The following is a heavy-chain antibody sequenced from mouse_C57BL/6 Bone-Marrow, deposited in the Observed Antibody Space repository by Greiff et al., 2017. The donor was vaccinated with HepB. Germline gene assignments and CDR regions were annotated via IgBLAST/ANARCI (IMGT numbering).Heavy chain of an antibody. CDR3: ARNWDWAWFAY. D-gene: IGHD4-1*01. Sequence: VQLQQSGPGLVTPSQTLSLTCSVTGYSITSGYYWNWIRQLPGNKLEWLGYRSYDGSNNNNPSLNNRISITRNTSKKQFFLKLNSVTTEDTATYYGARNWDWAWFAYWGQGTLVTVSA. V-gene: IGHV3-6*01. CDR1: GYSITSGYY. J-gene: IGHJ3*01. CDR2: RSYDGSN.